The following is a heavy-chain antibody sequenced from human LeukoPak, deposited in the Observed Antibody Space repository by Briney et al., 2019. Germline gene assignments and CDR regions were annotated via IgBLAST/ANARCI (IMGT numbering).Heavy chain of an antibody. CDR3: AASGTVTHYYYYGMDV. J-gene: IGHJ6*02. CDR1: GFTFTSSA. CDR2: IVVGSGNT. Sequence: ASVKVSCKASGFTFTSSAMQWVRQARGQRLEWIGWIVVGSGNTNYAQKFQERVTITRDMSTNTAYMELSSLRSEDTAVYYCAASGTVTHYYYYGMDVWGQGTTVTVSS. V-gene: IGHV1-58*02. D-gene: IGHD4-17*01.